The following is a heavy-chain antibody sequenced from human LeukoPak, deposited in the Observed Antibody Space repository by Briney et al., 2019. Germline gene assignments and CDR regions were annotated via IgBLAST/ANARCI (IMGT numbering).Heavy chain of an antibody. J-gene: IGHJ4*02. CDR1: GYTFTSYG. CDR2: ISASNGNT. D-gene: IGHD3-16*02. CDR3: ARDRMRLNSYDYVWGSYRIDY. V-gene: IGHV1-18*01. Sequence: ASVKVSCQASGYTFTSYGLSWVRQAPGQGLEWMGWISASNGNTDYAQKLQGRVIMTTDTSTSTAYMELRSLRSDDTAVYYCARDRMRLNSYDYVWGSYRIDYWGQGTLVTVSS.